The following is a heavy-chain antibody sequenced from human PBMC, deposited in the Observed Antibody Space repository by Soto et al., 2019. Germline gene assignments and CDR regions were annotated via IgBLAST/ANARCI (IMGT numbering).Heavy chain of an antibody. V-gene: IGHV4-30-4*01. CDR3: ARAPAIVGATSFDY. D-gene: IGHD1-26*01. CDR2: IYYSGST. CDR1: GGSISSGDYY. J-gene: IGHJ4*02. Sequence: SETLSLTCPVSGGSISSGDYYWSWIRQPPGKGLEWIGYIYYSGSTYYNPSLKSRVTISVDTSKNQFSLKLSSVTAADTAVYYCARAPAIVGATSFDYWGQGTLVTVSS.